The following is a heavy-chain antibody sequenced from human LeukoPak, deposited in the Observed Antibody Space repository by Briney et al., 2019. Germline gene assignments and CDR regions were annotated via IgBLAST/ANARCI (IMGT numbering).Heavy chain of an antibody. CDR2: ISGNGHQT. Sequence: GGSLRLSCSASGFAFSRFAMTWVRHLPGKGLDWVSTISGNGHQTYYGDSVKGRFSVSRDNSKNILYLQLDTLRADDSALYYCAKDANYYDSSGFFIPFDYWGQGTLVTVSS. J-gene: IGHJ4*02. CDR3: AKDANYYDSSGFFIPFDY. D-gene: IGHD3-22*01. V-gene: IGHV3-23*01. CDR1: GFAFSRFA.